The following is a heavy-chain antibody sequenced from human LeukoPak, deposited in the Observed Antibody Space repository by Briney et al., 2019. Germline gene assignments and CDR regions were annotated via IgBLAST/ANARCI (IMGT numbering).Heavy chain of an antibody. CDR3: ARSAFTLDRVEQLVGGAFDI. Sequence: GRSLRLSCAPSGFTLTSYWMLWVRQAAGKGRGWVSRINTDVTSTRYADSVKGRCTISRDNAKNSLYLQMTSRRAEDTALYHCARSAFTLDRVEQLVGGAFDIWGQGTMVTVSS. CDR1: GFTLTSYW. J-gene: IGHJ3*02. D-gene: IGHD6-13*01. CDR2: INTDVTST. V-gene: IGHV3-74*01.